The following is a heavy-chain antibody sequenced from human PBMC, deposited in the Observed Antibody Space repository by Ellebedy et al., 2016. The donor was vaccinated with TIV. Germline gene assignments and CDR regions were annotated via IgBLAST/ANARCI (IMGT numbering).Heavy chain of an antibody. CDR2: IGDTAHNT. Sequence: GGSLRLXXAASGLTFSNYAMTWVRQAPGKGLEWVSGIGDTAHNTYYVDSVKGRFTISRDNSGNTLYLQMNSLRAEDTAVYYCAKARGSSVIDYNYFGMDVWGQGTTVTVSS. CDR1: GLTFSNYA. V-gene: IGHV3-23*01. J-gene: IGHJ6*02. D-gene: IGHD2-21*01. CDR3: AKARGSSVIDYNYFGMDV.